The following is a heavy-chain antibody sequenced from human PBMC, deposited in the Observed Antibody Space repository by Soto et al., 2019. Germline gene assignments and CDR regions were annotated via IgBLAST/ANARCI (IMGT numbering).Heavy chain of an antibody. D-gene: IGHD2-2*01. CDR3: ARVPDY. CDR2: INPNSDGT. V-gene: IGHV1-2*02. J-gene: IGHJ4*02. Sequence: ASVKVSCKASGYTFTGQYMHWVRQAPGQGLEWMTWINPNSDGTNYAQKFQGRVTVTRDTSISTAYMELSRLTSDDTAVYYCARVPDYWGQGILVTVSS. CDR1: GYTFTGQY.